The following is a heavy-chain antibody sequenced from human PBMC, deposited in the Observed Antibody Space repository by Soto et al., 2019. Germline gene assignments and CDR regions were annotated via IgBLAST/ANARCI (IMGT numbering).Heavy chain of an antibody. D-gene: IGHD2-21*02. Sequence: PGGSLRLSCAASGFNFSNHWMHWVRQRPAEGLVWVSRITSDGKSKAYAESVKGRFAISRDNAKNTLYLQMNGLTAEDTAVYYCARESGDWPLNGFAPWGQGTVGTVS. J-gene: IGHJ5*02. CDR3: ARESGDWPLNGFAP. CDR1: GFNFSNHW. V-gene: IGHV3-74*01. CDR2: ITSDGKSK.